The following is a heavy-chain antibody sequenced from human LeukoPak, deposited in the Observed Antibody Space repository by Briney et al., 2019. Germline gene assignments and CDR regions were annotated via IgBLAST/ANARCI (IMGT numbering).Heavy chain of an antibody. J-gene: IGHJ4*02. CDR2: ISHSGNT. D-gene: IGHD4-11*01. Sequence: PSETLSLTCAVYGGSFTDYYWSWIRQFPGKGLEWIGEISHSGNTNLNPSLESRVTISMGTSNYQFSLKLTSVTPADTAVYYCARGSRLPLDYWGQGSLVTVSS. CDR1: GGSFTDYY. CDR3: ARGSRLPLDY. V-gene: IGHV4-34*01.